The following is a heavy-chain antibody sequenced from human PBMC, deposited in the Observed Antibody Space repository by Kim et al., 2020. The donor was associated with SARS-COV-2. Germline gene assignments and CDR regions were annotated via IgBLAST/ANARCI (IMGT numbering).Heavy chain of an antibody. CDR3: ARALVVTRYYYYYFGMDV. CDR2: ISFDGSNK. CDR1: GFTFSSYA. D-gene: IGHD3-22*01. V-gene: IGHV3-30*04. J-gene: IGHJ6*01. Sequence: GGSLRLSCAASGFTFSSYAMHWVRQAPGKGLEWVTVISFDGSNKYYADSVKGRLTISRDNSKNTLYLQMNGLRAEDTAVYYCARALVVTRYYYYYFGMDV.